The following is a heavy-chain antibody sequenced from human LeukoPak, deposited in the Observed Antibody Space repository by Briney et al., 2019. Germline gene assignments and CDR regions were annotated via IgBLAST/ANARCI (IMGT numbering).Heavy chain of an antibody. Sequence: PGGSLRLSCAASGFTFSGYTMNWVRQAPGKGLEWVSSVSSSSSYIYYADSVKGRFTISRDNAKNSLYLQMNSLRAKDTAEYYCARDTYESLTGYYKWAFDIWGQGTMVTVSS. J-gene: IGHJ3*02. D-gene: IGHD3-9*01. V-gene: IGHV3-21*06. CDR2: VSSSSSYI. CDR3: ARDTYESLTGYYKWAFDI. CDR1: GFTFSGYT.